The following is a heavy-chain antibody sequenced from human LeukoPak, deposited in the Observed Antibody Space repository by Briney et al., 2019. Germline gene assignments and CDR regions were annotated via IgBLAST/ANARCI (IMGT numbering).Heavy chain of an antibody. V-gene: IGHV3-23*01. Sequence: GESLRLSCAASGFTFSSHTMSWVRQAPGKGLEWVSGISGSGVNTYYANSVKGRFTISRDKFMNTLYLQMNSLRAEDTAVYYCARGRGLPVRPPNEGFLDYWGRGTLVTVSS. CDR2: ISGSGVNT. D-gene: IGHD6-6*01. J-gene: IGHJ4*02. CDR3: ARGRGLPVRPPNEGFLDY. CDR1: GFTFSSHT.